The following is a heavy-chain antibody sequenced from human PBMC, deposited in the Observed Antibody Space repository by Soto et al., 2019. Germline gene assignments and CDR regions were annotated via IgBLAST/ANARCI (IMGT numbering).Heavy chain of an antibody. D-gene: IGHD6-13*01. Sequence: GGSLRLSCVASGFTFDDHAMHWVRQLPGKGLEWVSGIWYDGSNPYYADSVKGRFTISRDSSKNTVYLQINSLRAEDTAVFYCAKKLVPKYYYYCMDVWGQGTSGTVSS. J-gene: IGHJ6*02. V-gene: IGHV3-33*06. CDR1: GFTFDDHA. CDR3: AKKLVPKYYYYCMDV. CDR2: IWYDGSNP.